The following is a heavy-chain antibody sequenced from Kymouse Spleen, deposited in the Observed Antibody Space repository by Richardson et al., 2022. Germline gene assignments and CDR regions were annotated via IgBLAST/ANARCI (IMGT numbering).Heavy chain of an antibody. CDR3: AREGSSSSGYYYYGMDV. CDR2: IWYDGSNK. CDR1: GFTFSSYG. V-gene: IGHV3-33*01. J-gene: IGHJ6*02. Sequence: QVQLVESGGGVVQPGRSLRLSCAASGFTFSSYGMHWVRQAPGKGLEWVAVIWYDGSNKYYADSVKGRFTISRDNSKNTLYLQMNSLRAEDTAVYYCAREGSSSSGYYYYGMDVWGQGTTVTVSS. D-gene: IGHD6-6*01.